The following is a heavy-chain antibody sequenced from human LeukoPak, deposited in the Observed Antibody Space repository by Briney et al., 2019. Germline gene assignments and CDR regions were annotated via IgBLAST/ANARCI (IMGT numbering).Heavy chain of an antibody. CDR3: VKDTYSSSWAAFDY. CDR1: GFTFSTYA. D-gene: IGHD6-13*01. CDR2: ISSNGGNA. J-gene: IGHJ4*02. Sequence: GGSLRLSCSASGFTFSTYAMHWVRQAPGKGLEYVSAISSNGGNAYYADSAKGRFTISRDNSKNTLYLQMASLRPEDTALYYCVKDTYSSSWAAFDYWGRGTLVTVSS. V-gene: IGHV3-64D*06.